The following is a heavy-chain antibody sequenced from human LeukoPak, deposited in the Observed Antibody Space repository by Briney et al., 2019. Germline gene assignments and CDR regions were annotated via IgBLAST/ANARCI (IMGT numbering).Heavy chain of an antibody. J-gene: IGHJ4*02. Sequence: GGSLRLSCAASGFIFSTYGMHWVRQAPGKGLEWMAIISKDGSNKYYADSVKGRFTISRDNPKNTLYLQMNSLRPEDTAVYCRAKDRETWIQSFYFDYWGQGTLVTVSS. CDR1: GFIFSTYG. V-gene: IGHV3-30*18. CDR3: AKDRETWIQSFYFDY. CDR2: ISKDGSNK. D-gene: IGHD5-18*01.